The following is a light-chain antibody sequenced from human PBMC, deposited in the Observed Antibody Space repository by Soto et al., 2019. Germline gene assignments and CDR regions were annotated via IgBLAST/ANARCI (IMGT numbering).Light chain of an antibody. CDR2: DAS. CDR1: RDIRKY. Sequence: DIQMTQSPSSLSASVGDRVTITCQASRDIRKYLNWYQQKPGKAPKLQIYDASNLETGVTSRFSGSGSGTDFTFTISSLQSEDIATYYCQQYHTLVSFGGGTKVEIK. V-gene: IGKV1-33*01. CDR3: QQYHTLVS. J-gene: IGKJ4*01.